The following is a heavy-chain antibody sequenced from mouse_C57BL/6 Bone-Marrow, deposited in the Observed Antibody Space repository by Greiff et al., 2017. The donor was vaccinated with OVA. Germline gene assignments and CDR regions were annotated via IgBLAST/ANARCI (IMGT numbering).Heavy chain of an antibody. CDR3: ARIDGYYGCWFAY. CDR2: IYPGSGST. Sequence: QVQLQQPGAELVKPGASVKMSCKASGYTFTSYWITWVKQRPGQGLEWIGDIYPGSGSTNYNEKFKSKATLTVDTSSSTAYMQLSSLTSEDSAVYYCARIDGYYGCWFAYWGQGTLVTVSA. J-gene: IGHJ3*01. CDR1: GYTFTSYW. D-gene: IGHD2-3*01. V-gene: IGHV1-55*01.